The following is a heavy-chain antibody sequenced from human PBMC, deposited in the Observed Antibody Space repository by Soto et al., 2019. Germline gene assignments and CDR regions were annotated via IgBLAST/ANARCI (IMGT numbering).Heavy chain of an antibody. D-gene: IGHD2-15*01. J-gene: IGHJ4*02. CDR2: LYYSGST. V-gene: IGHV4-39*01. CDR3: ARHTPAISVSDH. CDR1: GGSISSSSYY. Sequence: QLQLQESGPGLVKPSETLSLTCTVSGGSISSSSYYWGWIRQPPGTGLEWIGSLYYSGSTYYNRSLKGRLTIPVDTSKNQLALKLSSLTAADTPVYYCARHTPAISVSDHWGQGTLGTVSS.